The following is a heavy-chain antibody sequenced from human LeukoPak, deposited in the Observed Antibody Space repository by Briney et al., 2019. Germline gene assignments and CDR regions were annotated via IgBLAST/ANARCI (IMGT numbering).Heavy chain of an antibody. V-gene: IGHV3-23*01. J-gene: IGHJ4*02. CDR1: GGSFSAYY. CDR2: ISGSGGST. D-gene: IGHD2-8*01. CDR3: AKDRSCTNDICHGDFDY. Sequence: ETLSLTCAVYGGSFSAYYWSWVRQAPGKGLEWVSSISGSGGSTYSADSVKGRFTISRDNSKNTLYLQMNSLRAEDTALYYCAKDRSCTNDICHGDFDYWGQGTLVTVSS.